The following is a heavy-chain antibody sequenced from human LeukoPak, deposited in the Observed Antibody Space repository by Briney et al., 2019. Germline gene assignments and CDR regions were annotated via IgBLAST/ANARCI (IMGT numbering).Heavy chain of an antibody. D-gene: IGHD4-23*01. CDR1: GYTLTELS. Sequence: ASVKGSCKVSGYTLTELSMHWVRQAPGKGREWMGGFYPEDGETIYAQKFQGRVTMTEDTSTDTAYMELSSLRSEDTAVYYCATRLLGGNDFDYWGQGTLVTVSS. CDR2: FYPEDGET. V-gene: IGHV1-24*01. J-gene: IGHJ4*02. CDR3: ATRLLGGNDFDY.